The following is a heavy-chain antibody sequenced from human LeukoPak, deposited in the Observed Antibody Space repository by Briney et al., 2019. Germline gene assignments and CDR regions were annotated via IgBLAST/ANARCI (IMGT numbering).Heavy chain of an antibody. Sequence: ASVKVSCKASGGTFSSYAISWVRQAPGQGLEWMGGISAYNGNTNYAQKLQGRVTMTTDTSTSTAYMELRSLRSDDTAVYYCAREGYSGYDLDPIDYWGQGTLVTVSS. J-gene: IGHJ4*02. CDR2: ISAYNGNT. CDR3: AREGYSGYDLDPIDY. V-gene: IGHV1-18*01. CDR1: GGTFSSYA. D-gene: IGHD5-12*01.